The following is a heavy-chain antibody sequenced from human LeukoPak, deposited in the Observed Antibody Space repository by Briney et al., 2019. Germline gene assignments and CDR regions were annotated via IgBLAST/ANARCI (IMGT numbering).Heavy chain of an antibody. CDR2: MYLSGTT. J-gene: IGHJ4*02. CDR3: AGLVGRYSSGLYYYYFDY. CDR1: GDSTNSLDL. Sequence: SETLSLTCTVSGDSTNSLDLWSWVRQPPGKGLEWIGEMYLSGTTHSNPSVKSRVTISIDKSKNQFFLNLSSVTAADTAVYYCAGLVGRYSSGLYYYYFDYWGQGTLVTVSS. V-gene: IGHV4-4*02. D-gene: IGHD3-22*01.